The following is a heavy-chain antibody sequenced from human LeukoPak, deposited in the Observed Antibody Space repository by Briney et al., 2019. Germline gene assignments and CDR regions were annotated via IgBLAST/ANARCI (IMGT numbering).Heavy chain of an antibody. CDR3: AKRAARPAYYFDF. Sequence: GSLRLSCTASGFTFSSYAISWVRQAPGKGLEWVSTVTVSGGGTYYGDSVKGRFTISRDNSKNTLYLQMNSLRAEDTAVYYCAKRAARPAYYFDFWGQGTLVTISS. D-gene: IGHD6-6*01. J-gene: IGHJ4*02. CDR2: VTVSGGGT. V-gene: IGHV3-23*01. CDR1: GFTFSSYA.